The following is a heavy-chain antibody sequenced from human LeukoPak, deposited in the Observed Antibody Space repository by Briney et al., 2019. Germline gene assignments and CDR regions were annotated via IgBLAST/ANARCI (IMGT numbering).Heavy chain of an antibody. Sequence: SETLSLTCTVSGGSISSYYWSWFRQPPGKGLEWIGYIYYSGSTNYNPSLKSRVTISVDTSKNQFSLKLSSVTAADTAVYYCARGGYFDWLFLGYWGQGTLVTVSS. CDR2: IYYSGST. D-gene: IGHD3-9*01. V-gene: IGHV4-59*01. J-gene: IGHJ4*02. CDR1: GGSISSYY. CDR3: ARGGYFDWLFLGY.